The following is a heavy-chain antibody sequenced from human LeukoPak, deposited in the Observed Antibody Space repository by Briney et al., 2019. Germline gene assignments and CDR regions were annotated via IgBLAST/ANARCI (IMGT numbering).Heavy chain of an antibody. CDR3: ARGRYSSHYFDY. Sequence: GGSLRLSCAASGFTFSSYSMNWVRQAPGKGLEWVSSISSSSGYIYYADSVKGRFTISRDNAKNSLYLQMNSLRAEDTAVYYCARGRYSSHYFDYWGQGTLVTVSS. D-gene: IGHD6-13*01. CDR2: ISSSSGYI. CDR1: GFTFSSYS. J-gene: IGHJ4*02. V-gene: IGHV3-21*01.